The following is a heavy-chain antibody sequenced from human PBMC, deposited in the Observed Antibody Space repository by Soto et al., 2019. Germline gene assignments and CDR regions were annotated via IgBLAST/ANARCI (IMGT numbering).Heavy chain of an antibody. CDR1: GFSLSINGVG. J-gene: IGHJ4*02. D-gene: IGHD1-26*01. CDR3: AHRRGAYYFDY. CDR2: IYWDGDK. V-gene: IGHV2-5*02. Sequence: QITLKESGPTLVKPTQTLTLTCTFSGFSLSINGVGVGWIRQPPGKALEWLALIYWDGDKRYSPSLKSRLTITKDTPKNPVILTMTNMDPVDTATYYCAHRRGAYYFDYWGQGTLVTVSS.